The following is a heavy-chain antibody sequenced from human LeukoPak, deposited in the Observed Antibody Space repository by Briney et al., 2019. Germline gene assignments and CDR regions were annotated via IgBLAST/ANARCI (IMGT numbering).Heavy chain of an antibody. CDR2: IYHSGTT. J-gene: IGHJ6*03. V-gene: IGHV4-38-2*02. CDR1: GFSISTGFY. D-gene: IGHD2-2*02. CDR3: ASSDPDIVVVPAAIRANYYYMDV. Sequence: SETLSLTCTVSGFSISTGFYWGWTRPPPGKGLEWIASIYHSGTTTYNPSLKSRVTISVDTSKNQFSLKLSSVTAADTAVYYCASSDPDIVVVPAAIRANYYYMDVWGKGTTVTVSS.